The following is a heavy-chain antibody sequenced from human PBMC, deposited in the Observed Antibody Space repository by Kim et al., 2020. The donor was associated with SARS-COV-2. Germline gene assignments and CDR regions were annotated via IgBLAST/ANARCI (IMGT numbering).Heavy chain of an antibody. J-gene: IGHJ4*02. V-gene: IGHV3-23*01. CDR3: AKSHKDRETNYY. Sequence: YYADSVKGRFTISRDNSQNTLYLQMNTLRAEDTAVYYCAKSHKDRETNYYWGQGALVTVSS.